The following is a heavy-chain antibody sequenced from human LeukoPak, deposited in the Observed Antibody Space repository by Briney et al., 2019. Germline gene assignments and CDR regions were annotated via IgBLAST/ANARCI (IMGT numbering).Heavy chain of an antibody. CDR1: GFIFKKYW. D-gene: IGHD5-24*01. CDR3: ARETPRRGETRDGYR. CDR2: IKEDGSET. Sequence: GGSLRLSCAASGFIFKKYWMNWVRQVPWKGLECLANIKEDGSETYYADSVKGRFTISRDNPKNLLFLQINSLRVEDTAVYYCARETPRRGETRDGYRWGQGTVVTVPS. V-gene: IGHV3-7*01. J-gene: IGHJ4*02.